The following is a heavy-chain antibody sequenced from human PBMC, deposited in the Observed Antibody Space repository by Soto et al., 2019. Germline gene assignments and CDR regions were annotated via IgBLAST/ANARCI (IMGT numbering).Heavy chain of an antibody. CDR2: ISGGGGSTI. V-gene: IGHV3-11*01. CDR1: GFTFSDYY. CDR3: ARNRGFYDSSGLDY. J-gene: IGHJ4*02. Sequence: PGGSLRLSCEASGFTFSDYYMTWIRQAPGKGLEWISYISGGGGSTIQYTDSVKGRFTISRDNAKNSLYLQMNSLRGEDTAVYYCARNRGFYDSSGLDYWGQGSLVTVSS. D-gene: IGHD3-22*01.